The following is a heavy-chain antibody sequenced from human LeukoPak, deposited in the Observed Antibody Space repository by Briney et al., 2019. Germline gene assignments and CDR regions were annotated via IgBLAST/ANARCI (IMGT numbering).Heavy chain of an antibody. CDR2: INDSGST. V-gene: IGHV4-34*01. CDR3: ARGAGY. Sequence: SETLSLTCAVYGGSFSGYYWSWIRQPPGKGLEWIGEINDSGSTNYNPSLKSRVTISVDTSKNQFSLKLSSVTAADTAVYYCARGAGYWGQGTLVTVSS. CDR1: GGSFSGYY. J-gene: IGHJ4*02.